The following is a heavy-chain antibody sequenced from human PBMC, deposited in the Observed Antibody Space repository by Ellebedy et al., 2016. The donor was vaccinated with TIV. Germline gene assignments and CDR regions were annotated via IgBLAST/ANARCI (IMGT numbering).Heavy chain of an antibody. CDR3: ARDTTSDY. V-gene: IGHV3-72*01. CDR2: SRNKAKSYTT. CDR1: GFTFSHHY. J-gene: IGHJ4*02. D-gene: IGHD1-1*01. Sequence: GESLKISCAVSGFTFSHHYMDWVRLAPGKGPEWVGRSRNKAKSYTTDYAASVKGRFTISRDDSKNSLYLQMNSLKTEDTAIYYCARDTTSDYWGQGALVTVSS.